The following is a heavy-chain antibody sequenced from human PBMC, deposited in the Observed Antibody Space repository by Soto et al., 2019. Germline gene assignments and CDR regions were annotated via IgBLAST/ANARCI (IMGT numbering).Heavy chain of an antibody. D-gene: IGHD3-3*01. V-gene: IGHV4-31*03. Sequence: SETLSLTCTVSGGSISSGGYYWSWIRQHPGKGLEWIGYIYYSGSTYYNPSLKSRVTISVDTSKNQFSLKLSSVTAADTAVYYCARSRSITIFGVVTSNRFDPWGQGTLVTVSS. CDR3: ARSRSITIFGVVTSNRFDP. CDR2: IYYSGST. CDR1: GGSISSGGYY. J-gene: IGHJ5*02.